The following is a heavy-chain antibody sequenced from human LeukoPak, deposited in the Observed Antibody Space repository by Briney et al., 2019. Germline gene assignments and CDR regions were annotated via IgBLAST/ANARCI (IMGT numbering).Heavy chain of an antibody. CDR1: GFTFSSYW. CDR2: ISSSSSYI. Sequence: GGSLRLSCAASGFTFSSYWMSWVRQAPGKGLEWVSSISSSSSYIYYADSVKGRFTISRDNAKNSLYLQMNSLRAEDTAVYYCARVDCSSTSCYFDPWGQGTLVTVSS. J-gene: IGHJ5*02. D-gene: IGHD2-2*01. CDR3: ARVDCSSTSCYFDP. V-gene: IGHV3-21*01.